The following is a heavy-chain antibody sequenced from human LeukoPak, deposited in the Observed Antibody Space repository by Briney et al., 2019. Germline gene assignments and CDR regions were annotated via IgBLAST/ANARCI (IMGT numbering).Heavy chain of an antibody. D-gene: IGHD1-26*01. J-gene: IGHJ6*03. Sequence: GGSLRLSCAASGFTFSNYWMHWDRQAPGKGLVWVSRINSDGSSTSYADSVKGRFTISRDNAKNTLYLQMNSLRAEDTAVYYCARVSSGSYFGYYYYYMDVWGKGTTVTVSS. CDR2: INSDGSST. V-gene: IGHV3-74*01. CDR3: ARVSSGSYFGYYYYYMDV. CDR1: GFTFSNYW.